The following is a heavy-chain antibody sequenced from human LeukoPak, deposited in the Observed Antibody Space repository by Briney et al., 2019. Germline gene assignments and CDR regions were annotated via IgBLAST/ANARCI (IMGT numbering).Heavy chain of an antibody. Sequence: ASXXVXFKASGYTFTSYDINWGRQATGQGQEWMGWMNPNSGNRGYEQKFQGRVTITRNNYISKAYMEQRSMRSEDTAVYYCARGLLMRDYVWGRRYYYMDVWGKGTTVTVSS. J-gene: IGHJ6*03. CDR1: GYTFTSYD. V-gene: IGHV1-8*03. CDR3: ARGLLMRDYVWGRRYYYMDV. CDR2: MNPNSGNR. D-gene: IGHD3-16*01.